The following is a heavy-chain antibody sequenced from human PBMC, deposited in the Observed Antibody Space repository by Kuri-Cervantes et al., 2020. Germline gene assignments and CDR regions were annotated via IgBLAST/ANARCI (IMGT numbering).Heavy chain of an antibody. D-gene: IGHD5-24*01. V-gene: IGHV1-18*01. CDR2: ISTYNGDT. J-gene: IGHJ5*02. CDR3: AVQFRDSNWFDP. Sequence: ASVKVSCKASGYTFTTYGITWVRQAPGQGLEWMGWISTYNGDTNYAQKLQGRVTMTTDTSTTTAYMELRSLRSDDTAVYYCAVQFRDSNWFDPWGQGTLVTVSS. CDR1: GYTFTTYG.